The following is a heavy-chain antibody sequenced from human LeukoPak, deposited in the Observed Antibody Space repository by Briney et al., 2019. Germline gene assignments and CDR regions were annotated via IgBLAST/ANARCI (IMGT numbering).Heavy chain of an antibody. CDR3: ARDKVVITGAFDY. D-gene: IGHD3-22*01. V-gene: IGHV3-7*01. J-gene: IGHJ4*02. CDR2: IKQDGSEK. Sequence: GGSLRLSCAASGFTFSSYWMSWVRQAPGKGLEWVANIKQDGSEKYYVDSVKGRFTISRDNAKNSLYLQMNSLRAEDTAVYYCARDKVVITGAFDYWGQGTLVTVSS. CDR1: GFTFSSYW.